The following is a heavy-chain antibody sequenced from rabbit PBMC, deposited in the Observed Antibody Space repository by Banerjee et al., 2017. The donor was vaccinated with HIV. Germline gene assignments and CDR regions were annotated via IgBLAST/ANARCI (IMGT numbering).Heavy chain of an antibody. CDR1: GFDFSSYYM. CDR3: AGSLVDNANL. V-gene: IGHV1S45*01. J-gene: IGHJ4*01. Sequence: QEQLKESGGGLVQPGGSLTLSCKASGFDFSSYYMSWVRQAPGKGLELIGCIYGGDSATTWYASWVNGRFTTSKTSPTTVTLQMTSLTVADTATYLCAGSLVDNANLWGPGTLVTVS. D-gene: IGHD1-1*01. CDR2: IYGGDSATT.